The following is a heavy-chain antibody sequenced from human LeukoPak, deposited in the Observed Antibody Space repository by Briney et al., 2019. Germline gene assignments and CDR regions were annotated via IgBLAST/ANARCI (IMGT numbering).Heavy chain of an antibody. CDR1: GYTFTSYG. Sequence: ASVKVSCKASGYTFTSYGISWVRQAPGQGLEWMGWINPNNGGTNYAQKFQSRVTMTRDTSISIAYMELSRLRSDDTAVYYCARGYALYSGRYIDFDYWGQGTLVTVSS. J-gene: IGHJ4*02. CDR2: INPNNGGT. V-gene: IGHV1-2*02. CDR3: ARGYALYSGRYIDFDY. D-gene: IGHD1-26*01.